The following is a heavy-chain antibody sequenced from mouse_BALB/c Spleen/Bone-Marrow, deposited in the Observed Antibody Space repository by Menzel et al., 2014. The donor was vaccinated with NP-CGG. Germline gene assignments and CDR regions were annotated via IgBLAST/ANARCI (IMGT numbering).Heavy chain of an antibody. CDR2: INLSNGGT. CDR3: TRSNYGYWYFDV. J-gene: IGHJ1*01. CDR1: GYTFTRYY. V-gene: IGHV1S81*02. D-gene: IGHD1-1*01. Sequence: QAQLQQSGAELVKPGASVKLSCKASGYTFTRYYMYWIKQRPGQGLEWIGEINLSNGGTHFNEKFKSKATLTVDKSSSTAYMQLSSLTSEDSAVYYCTRSNYGYWYFDVWGAGTTVTVSS.